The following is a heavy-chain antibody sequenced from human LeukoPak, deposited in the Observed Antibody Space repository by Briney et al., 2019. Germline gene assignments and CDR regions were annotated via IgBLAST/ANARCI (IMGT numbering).Heavy chain of an antibody. CDR2: IIPILGIA. D-gene: IGHD4-17*01. Sequence: SVKVSCKASGYTFTSYDINWVRQAPGQGLEWMGRIIPILGIANYAQKFQGRVTITADKSTSTAYMELSSLRSEDTAVYYCAREGPTVTTVYYYYYGMDVWGQGTTVTVSS. V-gene: IGHV1-69*04. CDR1: GYTFTSYD. J-gene: IGHJ6*02. CDR3: AREGPTVTTVYYYYYGMDV.